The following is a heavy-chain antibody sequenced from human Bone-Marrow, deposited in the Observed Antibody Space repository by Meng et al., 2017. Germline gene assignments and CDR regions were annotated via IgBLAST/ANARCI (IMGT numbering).Heavy chain of an antibody. V-gene: IGHV3-43D*04. D-gene: IGHD6-13*01. CDR1: GFIFDDYA. CDR3: AKDIGGSSCWYDGRYGMGV. CDR2: ISWDGGST. Sequence: SCAAAGFIFDDYAMHWVRQAPGKGLEWVSLISWDGGSTYYADSVKGRFTISRDNSKNSLYLQMNSLRAEIAALYYCAKDIGGSSCWYDGRYGMGVWGQGPTVTVSS. J-gene: IGHJ6*02.